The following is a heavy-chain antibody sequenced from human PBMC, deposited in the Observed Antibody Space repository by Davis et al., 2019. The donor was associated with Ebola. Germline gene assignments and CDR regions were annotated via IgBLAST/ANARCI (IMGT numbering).Heavy chain of an antibody. V-gene: IGHV3-9*01. Sequence: GGSLRLSCAASGVTFDDHAMHWVRQAPGKGLAWVAGISWNSNTINYGDSVKGRFTISRDNAKNSLYLQMNSLRGEDTALYYCARDYSSGWFGYIDDWGQGTLVTVSS. J-gene: IGHJ4*02. CDR3: ARDYSSGWFGYIDD. D-gene: IGHD6-19*01. CDR1: GVTFDDHA. CDR2: ISWNSNTI.